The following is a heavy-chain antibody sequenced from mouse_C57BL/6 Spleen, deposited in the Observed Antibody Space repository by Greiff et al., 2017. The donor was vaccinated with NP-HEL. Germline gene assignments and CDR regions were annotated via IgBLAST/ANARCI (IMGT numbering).Heavy chain of an antibody. D-gene: IGHD2-4*01. V-gene: IGHV5-17*01. J-gene: IGHJ4*01. CDR2: ISSGSSTI. Sequence: EVKLMESGGGLVKPGGSLKLSCAASGFTFSDYGMHWVRQAPEKGLEWVAYISSGSSTIYYADTVKGRFTISRDNAKNTLFLQMTSLRSEDTAMYYCAKDYEHDYYAMDYWGQGTSVTVSS. CDR3: AKDYEHDYYAMDY. CDR1: GFTFSDYG.